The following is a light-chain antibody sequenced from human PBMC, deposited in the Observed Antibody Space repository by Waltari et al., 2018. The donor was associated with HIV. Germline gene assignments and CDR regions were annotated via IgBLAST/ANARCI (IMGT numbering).Light chain of an antibody. CDR1: DREIGFSNF. CDR3: CSYAGSSTFNWV. Sequence: QSVLTQPASVSGSPGQSISISCTGTDREIGFSNFVSWYQHLPGKAPRLIIYRGTARASGISSRFSASKSGNTASLSISGLQLEDEADYYCCSYAGSSTFNWVFGGGTKLTVL. J-gene: IGLJ3*02. V-gene: IGLV2-23*01. CDR2: RGT.